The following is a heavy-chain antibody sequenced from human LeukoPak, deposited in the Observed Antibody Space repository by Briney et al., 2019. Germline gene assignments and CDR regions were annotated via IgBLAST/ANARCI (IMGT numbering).Heavy chain of an antibody. J-gene: IGHJ1*01. D-gene: IGHD1-26*01. Sequence: ASVTVSLKGSGYSLTELSIHGLRQAHGQGLEWMGRLDPADGERIYAQKFQGRVTMTEDTSTDTAYMELSSLRSEDTAVYYCATGTPWQLLCLQPWGQGTLVTVSS. CDR3: ATGTPWQLLCLQP. CDR2: LDPADGER. V-gene: IGHV1-24*01. CDR1: GYSLTELS.